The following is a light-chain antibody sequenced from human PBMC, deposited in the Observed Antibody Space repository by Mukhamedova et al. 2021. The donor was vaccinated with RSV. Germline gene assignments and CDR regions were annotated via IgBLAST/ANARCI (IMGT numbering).Light chain of an antibody. CDR1: QSVSSD. J-gene: IGKJ4*01. V-gene: IGKV3-15*01. CDR2: GAS. CDR3: QQYNNWPLT. Sequence: MGSQSVSSDLAWYQQKPGQAPRLLIYGASTRATDIPARFSGSGSGTEFTLTISSLQSEDFAVYYCQQYNNWPLTFGGGTKVELK.